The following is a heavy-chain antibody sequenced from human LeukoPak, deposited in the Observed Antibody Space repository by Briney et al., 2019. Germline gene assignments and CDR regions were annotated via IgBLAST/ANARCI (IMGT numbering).Heavy chain of an antibody. CDR1: GGSLNGYY. V-gene: IGHV4-34*01. J-gene: IGHJ5*02. D-gene: IGHD1-26*01. Sequence: SETLSLTCAVYGGSLNGYYWSWIRQRPGKGLEWIGEGSESGGTKYNPSLKSRVTISADTSKKQFSLKLSSVTAADTAVYHCAKNGQSGFSFDPWGQGTLVTVSS. CDR3: AKNGQSGFSFDP. CDR2: GSESGGT.